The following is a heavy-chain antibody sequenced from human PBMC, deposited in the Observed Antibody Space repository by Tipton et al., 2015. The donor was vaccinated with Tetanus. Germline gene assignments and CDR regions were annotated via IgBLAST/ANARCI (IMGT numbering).Heavy chain of an antibody. CDR2: IYSSGST. D-gene: IGHD3-10*01. CDR3: ARGVWFGPGPRYYFDY. J-gene: IGHJ4*02. V-gene: IGHV4-4*07. Sequence: GLVKPSETLSLTCTVSGGSISSYYRSWIRQPAGKGLEWIGRIYSSGSTHYNPSLKSRVTMSLDTSKNQFSLKLNSVTAADTAVYYCARGVWFGPGPRYYFDYWGQGTLVTVSS. CDR1: GGSISSYY.